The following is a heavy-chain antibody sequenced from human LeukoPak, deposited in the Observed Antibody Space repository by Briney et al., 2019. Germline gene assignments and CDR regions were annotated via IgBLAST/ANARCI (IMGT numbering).Heavy chain of an antibody. D-gene: IGHD3-22*01. V-gene: IGHV3-13*01. Sequence: GGSLRLSCAASGFTFSNYDMHWVRQGTGKGLEWVSGIGTAGDTHYPDSAKGRFTISRENGKNSLYLQMNSLRVGDTAMYYCARAARYYGSSGAHAFDIWGQGTMVTVS. CDR1: GFTFSNYD. J-gene: IGHJ3*02. CDR2: IGTAGDT. CDR3: ARAARYYGSSGAHAFDI.